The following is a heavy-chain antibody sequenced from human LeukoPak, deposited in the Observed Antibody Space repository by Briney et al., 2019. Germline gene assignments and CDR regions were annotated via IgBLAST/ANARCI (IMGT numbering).Heavy chain of an antibody. CDR1: GFTFSSYW. CDR3: ARGRDGYNWPHFQH. CDR2: INSDGSST. D-gene: IGHD5-24*01. J-gene: IGHJ1*01. Sequence: PGGSLRLSCAASGFTFSSYWMHWVRQAPGKGLVWVSRINSDGSSTSYADSVKGRFTISRDNAKNTLYLQMNSLRAEDTAVYYCARGRDGYNWPHFQHWGQGTLVTVSS. V-gene: IGHV3-74*01.